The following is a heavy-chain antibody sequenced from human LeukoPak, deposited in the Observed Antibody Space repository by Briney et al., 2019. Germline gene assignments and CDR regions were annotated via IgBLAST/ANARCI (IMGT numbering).Heavy chain of an antibody. CDR2: IYTSGST. J-gene: IGHJ4*02. V-gene: IGHV4-4*07. CDR1: GGSISSYY. D-gene: IGHD2-2*01. Sequence: SETLCLTCTVSGGSISSYYWSWIRQPAGKGLEWIGRIYTSGSTNYNPSLKSRVTMSVDTSKNQFSLKLSSVTAADTAVYYCARDRPDYQSSCYFDYWGQGTLVTVSS. CDR3: ARDRPDYQSSCYFDY.